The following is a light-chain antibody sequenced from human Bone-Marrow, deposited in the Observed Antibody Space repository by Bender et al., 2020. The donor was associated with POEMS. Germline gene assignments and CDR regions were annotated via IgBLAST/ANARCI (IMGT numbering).Light chain of an antibody. CDR2: DVS. J-gene: IGLJ3*02. CDR3: CSYSHSTAWV. Sequence: QSALTQPASVSGSPGQSITISCTGTSSDVGVYNYVSWYQHHPGTAPKIIIYDVSKRPSGVSSRFSGSKSGSTASLTISGLQAEDEAVYYCCSYSHSTAWVFGGGTELTVL. V-gene: IGLV2-14*03. CDR1: SSDVGVYNY.